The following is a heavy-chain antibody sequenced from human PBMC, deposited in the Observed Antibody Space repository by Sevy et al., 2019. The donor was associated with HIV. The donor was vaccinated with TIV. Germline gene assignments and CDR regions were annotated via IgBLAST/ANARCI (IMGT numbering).Heavy chain of an antibody. CDR3: ARFAVDYYGSGSYYNSFDY. V-gene: IGHV4-38-2*01. CDR2: IYHSGST. D-gene: IGHD3-10*01. J-gene: IGHJ4*02. CDR1: GYSISSGYY. Sequence: SETLSLTCAVSGYSISSGYYWGWIRQPPGKGLEWIGSIYHSGSTYYNPSLKSRVTISVDTSKNQFSLKLSSVTAADTAVYYCARFAVDYYGSGSYYNSFDYWGQGTLVTVSS.